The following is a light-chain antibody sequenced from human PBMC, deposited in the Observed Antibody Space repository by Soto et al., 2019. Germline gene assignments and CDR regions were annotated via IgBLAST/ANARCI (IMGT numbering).Light chain of an antibody. CDR1: SSDVGGYNY. Sequence: QSALTQPASVSGSPGQSLTISCTGTSSDVGGYNYVSWYQHHPGKAPKLMIYDVSNRPSGVSNRFSGSKSGNTASLTISGLQPEDEADYYCCSYTTSNTRQIVFGTGTKVTVL. V-gene: IGLV2-14*03. CDR3: CSYTTSNTRQIV. J-gene: IGLJ1*01. CDR2: DVS.